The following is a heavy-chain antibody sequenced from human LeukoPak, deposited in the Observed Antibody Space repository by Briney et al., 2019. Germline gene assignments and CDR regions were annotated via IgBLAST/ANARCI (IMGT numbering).Heavy chain of an antibody. CDR3: AKGTTFHFDY. CDR1: GFTFRSYG. J-gene: IGHJ4*02. CDR2: ISYDGSNE. D-gene: IGHD1-1*01. V-gene: IGHV3-30*18. Sequence: PGGSLRLSCAASGFTFRSYGMHWVRQAPGRGLEWVAVISYDGSNEYYVDPVKGRFNISRDNSKNTLYLQMHSLRVEDTARYYCAKGTTFHFDYWGQGTLVTVSS.